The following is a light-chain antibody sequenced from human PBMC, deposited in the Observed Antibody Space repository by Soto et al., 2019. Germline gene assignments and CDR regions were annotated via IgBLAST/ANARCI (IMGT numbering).Light chain of an antibody. CDR3: QQYNNWPWT. CDR1: LSISRY. J-gene: IGKJ1*01. V-gene: IGKV3-15*01. CDR2: GAS. Sequence: EIVLTQSPATLSLSPGERATLSCRASLSISRYLAWYQQKPGQPPRLLIYGASTRATGIPARFSGSGSGTEFTLTISSLQSVDFAVYSCQQYNNWPWTFGQGTKVDIK.